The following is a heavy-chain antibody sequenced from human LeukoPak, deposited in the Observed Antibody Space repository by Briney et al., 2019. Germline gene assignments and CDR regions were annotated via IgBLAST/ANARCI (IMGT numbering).Heavy chain of an antibody. CDR2: IYYSGST. Sequence: SETLSLTCTVSGGPISSYYWSWIRQPPGKGLEWIGYIYYSGSTNYNPSLKSRVTISVDTSKNQFSLKLSSVTAADTAVYYCARQRWFDYWGQGTLVTVSS. D-gene: IGHD5-24*01. V-gene: IGHV4-59*08. CDR1: GGPISSYY. J-gene: IGHJ4*02. CDR3: ARQRWFDY.